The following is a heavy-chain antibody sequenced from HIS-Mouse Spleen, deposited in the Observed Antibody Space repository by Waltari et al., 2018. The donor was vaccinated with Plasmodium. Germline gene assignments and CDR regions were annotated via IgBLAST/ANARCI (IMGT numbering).Heavy chain of an antibody. CDR1: GYPFRRYW. J-gene: IGHJ2*01. CDR2: IKQDGSEK. CDR3: ASSWYWYFDL. Sequence: EVPLVESGGGLVQPGGSLRLACAASGYPFRRYWMSWVRQAPGKGLEWVANIKQDGSEKYYVDSVKGRFTISRDNAKNSLYLQMNSLRAEDTAVYYCASSWYWYFDLWGRGTLVTVSS. V-gene: IGHV3-7*01. D-gene: IGHD6-13*01.